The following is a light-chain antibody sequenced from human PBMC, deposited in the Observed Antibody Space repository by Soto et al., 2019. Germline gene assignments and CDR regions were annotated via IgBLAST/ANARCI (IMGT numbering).Light chain of an antibody. J-gene: IGKJ1*01. V-gene: IGKV3-20*01. CDR3: QQYGRSPWT. Sequence: EIVLTQSPGPPSSSPGERATLSCRSSQSVSSNYFAWYQQKPGQAPRLIIYGASSRATGIPDRFIGSGSGTDCTLTISRLEPEDVAVYYCQQYGRSPWTLGQGTKVDIK. CDR2: GAS. CDR1: QSVSSNY.